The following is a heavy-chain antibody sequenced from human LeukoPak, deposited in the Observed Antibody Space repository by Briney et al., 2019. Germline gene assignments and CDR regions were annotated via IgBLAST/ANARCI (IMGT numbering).Heavy chain of an antibody. D-gene: IGHD2-21*02. V-gene: IGHV3-21*01. J-gene: IGHJ6*02. Sequence: GGSLRLSCAASGFTFSSYSMNWVRQAPGKGLGWVSSISSSSSYIYYADSVKGRFTISRDNAKNSLYLQMNSLRAEDTAVYYCARDRGDQCVAPMDVWGQGTTVTVSS. CDR1: GFTFSSYS. CDR2: ISSSSSYI. CDR3: ARDRGDQCVAPMDV.